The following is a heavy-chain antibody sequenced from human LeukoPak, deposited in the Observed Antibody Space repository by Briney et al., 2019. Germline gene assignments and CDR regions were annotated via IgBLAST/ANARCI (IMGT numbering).Heavy chain of an antibody. D-gene: IGHD3-10*02. Sequence: GGSLRLSCAASGFTFSDYYINWIRQAPGRGLEWISYISHTSRTIYYADSAKGRFTISRDNAKNSLYLQMNSLRAEDTAVYYCAELGITMIGGVWGKGTTVTISS. CDR1: GFTFSDYY. J-gene: IGHJ6*04. CDR2: ISHTSRTI. V-gene: IGHV3-11*04. CDR3: AELGITMIGGV.